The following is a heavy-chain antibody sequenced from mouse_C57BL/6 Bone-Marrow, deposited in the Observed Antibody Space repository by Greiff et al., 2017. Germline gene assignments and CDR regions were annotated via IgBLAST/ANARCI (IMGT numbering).Heavy chain of an antibody. CDR2: ISNLAYSI. Sequence: EVNLVESGGGLVQPGGSLKLSCAASGFTFSDYGMAWVRQAPRKGPEWVAFISNLAYSIYYADTVTGRFTISRENAKNTLYLEMSSLRSEDTAMYYCARNSSGYAMDYWGQGTSVTVSS. CDR3: ARNSSGYAMDY. V-gene: IGHV5-15*01. D-gene: IGHD3-2*02. J-gene: IGHJ4*01. CDR1: GFTFSDYG.